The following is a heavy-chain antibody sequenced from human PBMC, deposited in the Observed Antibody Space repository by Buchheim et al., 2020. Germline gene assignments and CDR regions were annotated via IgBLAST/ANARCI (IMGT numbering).Heavy chain of an antibody. CDR3: AKRYSSSWYYFDY. D-gene: IGHD6-13*01. CDR2: ISCSGGTT. J-gene: IGHJ4*02. Sequence: EVQLLESGGGLVQPGGSLRLSCAASGFTFSNYAMNWVRQAPGKGLEWVSAISCSGGTTYYADSVKGRLTISRDNSKNTLYLQMNSLRAEDTAVYYCAKRYSSSWYYFDYWGQGIL. V-gene: IGHV3-23*01. CDR1: GFTFSNYA.